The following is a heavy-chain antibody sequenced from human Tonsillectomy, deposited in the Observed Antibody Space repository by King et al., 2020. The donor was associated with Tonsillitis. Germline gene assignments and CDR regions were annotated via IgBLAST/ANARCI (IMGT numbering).Heavy chain of an antibody. Sequence: VQLVESGGGLVQPGGSLRLSCADAGFTFINYAMNWGRQAPGKGLEWGSGISGSGGRTYYADSVKGRFTSSRDNSKNTLYLQMNSLRVEDTAVYYCAKDSGTTIFGVVIIPYFDYWGQGTLVTVSS. V-gene: IGHV3-23*04. CDR2: ISGSGGRT. CDR1: GFTFINYA. J-gene: IGHJ4*02. CDR3: AKDSGTTIFGVVIIPYFDY. D-gene: IGHD3-3*01.